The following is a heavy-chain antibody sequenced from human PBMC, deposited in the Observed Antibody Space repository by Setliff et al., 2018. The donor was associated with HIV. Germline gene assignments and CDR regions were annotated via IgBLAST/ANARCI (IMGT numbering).Heavy chain of an antibody. CDR1: GGSIGGYS. D-gene: IGHD3-10*01. CDR3: ARRPMVRGFGRYYFDY. Sequence: ETLSLTCSVSGGSIGGYSWGWIRQSPGKGLEWIGYIYPSTSANYNPSLKSRVRILLDTSKNQFSLRLTSVTAADTAVYFCARRPMVRGFGRYYFDYWGQGTLVTVPQ. V-gene: IGHV4-4*09. J-gene: IGHJ4*02. CDR2: IYPSTSA.